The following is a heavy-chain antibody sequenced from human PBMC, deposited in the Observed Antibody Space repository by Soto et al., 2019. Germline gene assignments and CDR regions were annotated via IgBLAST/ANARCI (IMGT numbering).Heavy chain of an antibody. D-gene: IGHD3-3*01. CDR3: ARRFGESYDFWSGYPYLHEDYYYGMDV. CDR2: IYYSGST. Sequence: LSLTCTVSGGSISSGGYYWSWIRQHPGKGLEWIGYIYYSGSTYYNPSLKSRVTISVDTSKNQFSLKLSSVTAADTAVYYCARRFGESYDFWSGYPYLHEDYYYGMDVWGQGTTVTVSS. CDR1: GGSISSGGYY. J-gene: IGHJ6*02. V-gene: IGHV4-31*03.